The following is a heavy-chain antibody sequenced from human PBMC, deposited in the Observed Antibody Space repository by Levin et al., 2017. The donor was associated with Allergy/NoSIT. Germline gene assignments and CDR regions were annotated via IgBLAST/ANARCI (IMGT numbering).Heavy chain of an antibody. D-gene: IGHD4-17*01. V-gene: IGHV3-33*01. Sequence: GGSLRLSCAASGFTFSSYGMHWVRQAPGKGLEWVAVIWYDGSNKYYADSVKGRFTISRDNSKNTLYLQMNSLRAEDTAVYYCARGGRHDYGDYFAFDIWGQGTMVTVSS. CDR2: IWYDGSNK. J-gene: IGHJ3*02. CDR3: ARGGRHDYGDYFAFDI. CDR1: GFTFSSYG.